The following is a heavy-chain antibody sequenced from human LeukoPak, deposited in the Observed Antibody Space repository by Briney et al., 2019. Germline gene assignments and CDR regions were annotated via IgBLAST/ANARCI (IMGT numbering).Heavy chain of an antibody. J-gene: IGHJ4*02. CDR3: ARLQMISGERAFDY. Sequence: LETLCPSPTVSGASISTYSTSCVRQSPGKGLEWIGYLYSRGSPNYNPSLKRRVTIYVDTSKNLFSLTLTSVTAADTAVYYSARLQMISGERAFDYWGQGTMVTVSS. CDR1: GASISTYS. CDR2: LYSRGSP. V-gene: IGHV4-59*07. D-gene: IGHD3/OR15-3a*01.